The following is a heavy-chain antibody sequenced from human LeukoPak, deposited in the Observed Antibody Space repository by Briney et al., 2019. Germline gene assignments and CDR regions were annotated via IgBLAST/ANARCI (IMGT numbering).Heavy chain of an antibody. J-gene: IGHJ4*02. Sequence: GGSLRLSCAASGFTFDDYTMHWVRQAPGKGLEWVSLISWDGDSTYYADSVKGRFTISRDNSKNSLYLQMNSLTTEDSALYYCAKDIYAEGAVGAFGYRGQGTLVAVSS. CDR3: AKDIYAEGAVGAFGY. CDR2: ISWDGDST. D-gene: IGHD1-26*01. V-gene: IGHV3-43*01. CDR1: GFTFDDYT.